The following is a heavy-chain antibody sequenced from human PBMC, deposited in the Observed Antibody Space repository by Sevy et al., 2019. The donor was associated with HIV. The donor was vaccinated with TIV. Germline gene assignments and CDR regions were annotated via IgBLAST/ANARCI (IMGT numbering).Heavy chain of an antibody. V-gene: IGHV4-59*01. J-gene: IGHJ4*02. CDR1: GASINSYY. CDR2: IYYIGSG. D-gene: IGHD6-19*01. Sequence: SETLSLSCTVSGASINSYYWSWIRQPPGKGPEFIGYIYYIGSGNYNPSLKSRVTMAIDTSNNQFSLELSSVTAADTAVYYCARLSGTSGWYLYSVDYWGLGTLVTVSS. CDR3: ARLSGTSGWYLYSVDY.